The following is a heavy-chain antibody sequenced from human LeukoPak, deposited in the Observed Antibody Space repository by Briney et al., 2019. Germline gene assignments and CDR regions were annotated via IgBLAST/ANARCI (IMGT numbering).Heavy chain of an antibody. J-gene: IGHJ5*02. CDR1: GFTFRTYA. Sequence: PGGSLRLSCAASGFTFRTYAMNWVRQAPGKGLEWVSYISSSGSTIYYADSVKGRFTISRDNAKNSLYLQMNSLRAEDTAVCYCARGAAAQDPWGQGTLVTVSS. CDR3: ARGAAAQDP. V-gene: IGHV3-48*03. CDR2: ISSSGSTI. D-gene: IGHD6-13*01.